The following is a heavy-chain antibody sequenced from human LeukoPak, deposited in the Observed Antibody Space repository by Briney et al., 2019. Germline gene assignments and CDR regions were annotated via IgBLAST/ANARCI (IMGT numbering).Heavy chain of an antibody. CDR1: GFTFSSYA. V-gene: IGHV3-7*01. Sequence: GGSLRLSCAASGFTFSSYAMHWVRQAPGQGLEWVADINQDGSERHYVDSVKGRFSISRDNAQNSLYLQMNSLRADDTAVYYCVRKSAVGGPSRDWGQGTLVTVSS. CDR3: VRKSAVGGPSRD. J-gene: IGHJ4*02. D-gene: IGHD6-13*01. CDR2: INQDGSER.